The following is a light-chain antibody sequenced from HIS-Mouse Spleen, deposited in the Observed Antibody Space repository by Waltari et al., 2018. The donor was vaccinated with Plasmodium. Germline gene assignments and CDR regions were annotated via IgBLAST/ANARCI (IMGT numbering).Light chain of an antibody. J-gene: IGKJ2*01. CDR2: YAS. CDR3: QQRSNWPMYT. CDR1: QSIGSS. Sequence: EIVLTQSPDFQSVTPKEKVTITCRASQSIGSSLHWYQQKPDQSPKLLIKYASQSFSGVPSRFSGSGSGTDFTLTISSLEPEDFAVYYCQQRSNWPMYTFGQGTKLEIK. V-gene: IGKV6-21*01.